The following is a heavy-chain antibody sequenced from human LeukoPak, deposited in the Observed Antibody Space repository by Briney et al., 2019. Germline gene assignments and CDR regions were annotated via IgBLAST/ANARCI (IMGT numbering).Heavy chain of an antibody. V-gene: IGHV4-59*01. D-gene: IGHD2-15*01. J-gene: IGHJ6*02. Sequence: PSETLSLTCTVSGGSISSYYWSWIRQPPGKGLEWIGYIYYSGSTNYNPSLKSRVTISVDASKNQFSLRLSSVTAADTAVYYCAGGYCSGGSCHINSYYDYGTDVWGQGTTVTVSS. CDR3: AGGYCSGGSCHINSYYDYGTDV. CDR2: IYYSGST. CDR1: GGSISSYY.